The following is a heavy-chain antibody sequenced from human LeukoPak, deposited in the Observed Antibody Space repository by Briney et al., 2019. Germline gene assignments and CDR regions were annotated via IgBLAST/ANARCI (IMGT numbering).Heavy chain of an antibody. CDR1: GGTFTSCA. CDR2: IISIFCTS. Sequence: ASVKVSCKASGGTFTSCAISWVRQAPGQGLEWMGGIISIFCTSNYAQKFQGRVTITADESTSTAYMELSSLRSEDTAVYYCARIIDSSGYYSDYFDYWGQGTLVTVSS. V-gene: IGHV1-69*13. J-gene: IGHJ4*02. D-gene: IGHD3-22*01. CDR3: ARIIDSSGYYSDYFDY.